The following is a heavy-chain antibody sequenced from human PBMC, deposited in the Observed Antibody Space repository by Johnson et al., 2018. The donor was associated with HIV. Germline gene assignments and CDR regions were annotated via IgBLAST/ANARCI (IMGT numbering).Heavy chain of an antibody. J-gene: IGHJ3*02. D-gene: IGHD1-26*01. V-gene: IGHV3-64*01. Sequence: VQLVESGGGVVQPGRSLRLSCAASGFTFSASAMHWVRQAPGKGLEYVSAISSDGGSTYYANSVKGRFTISRDNAKNTLYLQMNNLRVEDTALYYCARERGSGSYYSAFDIWGQGTMLTVSS. CDR3: ARERGSGSYYSAFDI. CDR2: ISSDGGST. CDR1: GFTFSASA.